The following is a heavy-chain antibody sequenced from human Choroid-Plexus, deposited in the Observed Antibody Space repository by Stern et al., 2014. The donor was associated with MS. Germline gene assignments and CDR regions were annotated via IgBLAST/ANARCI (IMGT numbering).Heavy chain of an antibody. CDR1: GFTLGSCA. D-gene: IGHD2/OR15-2a*01. CDR2: VSYDGSNK. Sequence: VQLVESGGGVVQPGRPLRLSCVASGFTLGSCAMHWVRQAPGMGLEWVAGVSYDGSNKYYADSVKGRFTISRDNSQNTLYMQMSSLRPEDTAVYYCAKDRQYLTYFFDHWGQGSLVTVSS. J-gene: IGHJ5*02. V-gene: IGHV3-30*18. CDR3: AKDRQYLTYFFDH.